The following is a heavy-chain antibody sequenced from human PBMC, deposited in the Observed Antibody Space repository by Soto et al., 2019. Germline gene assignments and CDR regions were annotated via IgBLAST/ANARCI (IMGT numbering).Heavy chain of an antibody. Sequence: QLQLQESGPGLVKPSETLSLTCTVSGGSISSSSYYWGWIRQPPGKGLEWIGSIYYSGSTYYNPSLKSRVTISVDTSKNQFALKLSSVTAADTAVYYCAREVIVVVADAFDIWGQGTMVTVSS. CDR2: IYYSGST. J-gene: IGHJ3*02. CDR1: GGSISSSSYY. CDR3: AREVIVVVADAFDI. D-gene: IGHD2-15*01. V-gene: IGHV4-39*02.